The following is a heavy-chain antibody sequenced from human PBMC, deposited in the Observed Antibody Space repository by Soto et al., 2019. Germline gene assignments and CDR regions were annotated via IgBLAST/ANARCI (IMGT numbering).Heavy chain of an antibody. Sequence: PSETLSLTCVVSGGSLSDYFWSWIRQPPGMALEWIGEINHRGSINYNPSLKSRVTISVDTSKNQFSLKLSSVTAADTAVYYCARGFLDGQWLVLDYFDYWGQGTLVTVSS. CDR1: GGSLSDYF. CDR3: ARGFLDGQWLVLDYFDY. CDR2: INHRGSI. J-gene: IGHJ4*02. D-gene: IGHD6-19*01. V-gene: IGHV4-34*01.